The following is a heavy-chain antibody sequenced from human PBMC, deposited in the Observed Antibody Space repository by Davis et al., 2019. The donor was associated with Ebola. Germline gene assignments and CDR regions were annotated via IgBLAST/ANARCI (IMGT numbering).Heavy chain of an antibody. J-gene: IGHJ4*01. V-gene: IGHV4-59*12. CDR2: IYYSGST. Sequence: MPSETLSLTCPVSGDSISSYYWSWIRQPQGKGLEWIGYIYYSGSTNYNPSLKSRVTISVDTSKNQFSLNLNSLTAADTAVDYCARSVSGGRASDYWGHGTLVTVSS. CDR1: GDSISSYY. CDR3: ARSVSGGRASDY. D-gene: IGHD2-15*01.